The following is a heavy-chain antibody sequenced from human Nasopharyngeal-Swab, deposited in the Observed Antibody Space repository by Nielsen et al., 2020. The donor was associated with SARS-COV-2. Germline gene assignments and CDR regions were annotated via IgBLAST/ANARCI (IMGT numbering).Heavy chain of an antibody. D-gene: IGHD4-17*01. J-gene: IGHJ4*02. CDR1: GFTFSNAW. V-gene: IGHV3-15*01. CDR2: IKSKTDGGTT. Sequence: GGSLRLSCAASGFTFSNAWMSWVRQAPGKGLEWVGRIKSKTDGGTTDYAAPVKGRFTISRDDSKNTLYLQMNSLKTEDTAVYYCTTDYYYGDSTVFDSWGQGTLVTVSS. CDR3: TTDYYYGDSTVFDS.